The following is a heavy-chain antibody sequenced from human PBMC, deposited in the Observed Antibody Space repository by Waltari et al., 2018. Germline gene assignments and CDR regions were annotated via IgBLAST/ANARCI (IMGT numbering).Heavy chain of an antibody. CDR3: ARGGSRSQFRIAAAAHPMDV. CDR1: GYTFTSYA. D-gene: IGHD6-13*01. Sequence: QVQLVQSGAEVKTPGASVKVSCKASGYTFTSYAINWVRQATGQGLGWMGWMNPNSGNTGYAQKFQGRVTMTRNTSISTAYMELSSLRSEDTAVYYCARGGSRSQFRIAAAAHPMDVWGKGTTVTVSS. CDR2: MNPNSGNT. J-gene: IGHJ6*04. V-gene: IGHV1-8*01.